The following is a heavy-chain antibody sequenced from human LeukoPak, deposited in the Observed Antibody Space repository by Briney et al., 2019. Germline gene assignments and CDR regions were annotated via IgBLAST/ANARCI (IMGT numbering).Heavy chain of an antibody. D-gene: IGHD2-15*01. CDR1: GGTFSSYA. CDR2: IIPIFGTA. V-gene: IGHV1-69*13. Sequence: SVKVSCKASGGTFSSYAISWVRQAPGQGLEWMGGIIPIFGTANYAQKFQGRVTITADESTSTAYMELSSLRSEDTAVYCCASQYCSGGSCHDYWGQGTLVTVSS. J-gene: IGHJ4*02. CDR3: ASQYCSGGSCHDY.